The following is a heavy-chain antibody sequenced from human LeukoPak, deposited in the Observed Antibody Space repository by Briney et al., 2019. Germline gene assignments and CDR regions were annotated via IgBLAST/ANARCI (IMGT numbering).Heavy chain of an antibody. D-gene: IGHD2-15*01. Sequence: SETLFLTCTVSGGSISSSSYYWGWIRQPPGKGLEWIGSIYYSGSTYYNPSLKSRVTISVDTSKNQFSLKLSSVTAADTAVYYCARGPTYFSGGSLNWFDPWGQGTLVTVSS. CDR1: GGSISSSSYY. J-gene: IGHJ5*02. CDR2: IYYSGST. CDR3: ARGPTYFSGGSLNWFDP. V-gene: IGHV4-39*01.